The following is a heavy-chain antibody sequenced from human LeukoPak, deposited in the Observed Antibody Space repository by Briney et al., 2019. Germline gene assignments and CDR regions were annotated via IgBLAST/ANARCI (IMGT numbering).Heavy chain of an antibody. D-gene: IGHD6-13*01. CDR3: AKETYSPYAFDI. J-gene: IGHJ3*02. CDR1: GFTFDDYA. Sequence: GGSLRLSCAASGFTFDDYAMHWVRQAPGKGLEWVSGISWNSGSIGYADSVKGRFTISRDNAKNSLYLQMNSLRAEDTALYYCAKETYSPYAFDIWGQGTMVTVSS. V-gene: IGHV3-9*01. CDR2: ISWNSGSI.